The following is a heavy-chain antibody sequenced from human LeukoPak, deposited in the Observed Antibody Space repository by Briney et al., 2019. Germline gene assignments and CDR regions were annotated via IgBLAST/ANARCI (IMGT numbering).Heavy chain of an antibody. J-gene: IGHJ4*02. CDR1: GGSVSNYY. CDR2: ISHSGSV. Sequence: SGTLSLTCTVSGGSVSNYYWSWIRQSPGKGLEWIGYISHSGSVNYNPSLKSRVTMSVDTSKNQFSLKLSSVTAADTAVYYCARVSGCSSTSCYGGTFDYWGQGTLVTVSS. CDR3: ARVSGCSSTSCYGGTFDY. D-gene: IGHD2-2*01. V-gene: IGHV4-59*02.